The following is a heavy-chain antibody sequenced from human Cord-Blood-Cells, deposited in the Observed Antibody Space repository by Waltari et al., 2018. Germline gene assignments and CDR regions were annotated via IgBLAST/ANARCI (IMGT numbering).Heavy chain of an antibody. CDR3: ARGRARLRFLEWFFDY. Sequence: QAQLQQWGAGLLKPSATLSLTCAVYGGSFSGYYWSWIRQPPGKGLEWIGELNHSGSTNYNPSLKSRVTISVDTSKNQFSLKLSSVTAADTAVYYCARGRARLRFLEWFFDYWGQGTLVTVSS. CDR2: LNHSGST. D-gene: IGHD3-3*01. CDR1: GGSFSGYY. V-gene: IGHV4-34*01. J-gene: IGHJ4*02.